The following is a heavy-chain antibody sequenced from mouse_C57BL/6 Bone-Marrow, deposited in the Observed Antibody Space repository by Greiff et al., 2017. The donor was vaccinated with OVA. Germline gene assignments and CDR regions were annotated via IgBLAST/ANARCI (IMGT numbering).Heavy chain of an antibody. J-gene: IGHJ2*01. CDR2: IRNKANGYTT. CDR1: GFTFTDYY. D-gene: IGHD2-14*01. CDR3: ARYIGISNYFDY. Sequence: EVKLVESGGGLVQPGGSLSLSCAASGFTFTDYYMSWVRQPPGKALEWLGFIRNKANGYTTEYSASVKGRFTISRDNSQSILYLQMNALRAEDSATYYCARYIGISNYFDYWGQGTTLTVSS. V-gene: IGHV7-3*01.